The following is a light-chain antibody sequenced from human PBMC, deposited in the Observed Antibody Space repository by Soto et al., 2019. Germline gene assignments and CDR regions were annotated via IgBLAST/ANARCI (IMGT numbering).Light chain of an antibody. V-gene: IGKV2-28*01. J-gene: IGKJ1*01. CDR2: LGS. CDR3: MQPLQTPWT. Sequence: DILMTQSPLSLPVTPGEPASISCRSSQSLLHSNGYNYLDWYLQKPGQSPQLLIYLGSNRASGVPDRFSGSGSGTDFTLKISRVEAEDVGVYYCMQPLQTPWTFGQGTKVEIK. CDR1: QSLLHSNGYNY.